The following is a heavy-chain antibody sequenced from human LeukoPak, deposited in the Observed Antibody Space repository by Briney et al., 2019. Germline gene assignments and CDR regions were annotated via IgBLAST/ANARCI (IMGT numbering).Heavy chain of an antibody. CDR1: GGTFSSYA. CDR3: ASHYYDSSGPRWFDP. V-gene: IGHV1-69*05. D-gene: IGHD3-22*01. CDR2: IIPIFGTA. J-gene: IGHJ5*02. Sequence: SVKVSCXASGGTFSSYAISWVRQAPGQGLEWMGRIIPIFGTANYAQKFQGRVTITTDESTSTAYMELSSLRSEDTAVYYCASHYYDSSGPRWFDPWGQGTLVTVSS.